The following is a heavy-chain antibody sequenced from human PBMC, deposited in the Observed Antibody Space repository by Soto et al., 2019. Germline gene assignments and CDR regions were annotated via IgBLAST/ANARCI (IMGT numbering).Heavy chain of an antibody. D-gene: IGHD6-13*01. CDR3: SPFPGAGLYYFDY. CDR2: IYWDDDK. V-gene: IGHV2-5*02. Sequence: QITLKESGPTLVKPTQTLTLTCTFSGFSLSTSGVGVGWIRQPPGKALEWLALIYWDDDKRYSPSLKSRLTNTKDNPKNPVGPTKTHIDPVDTAKKYRSPFPGAGLYYFDYWGQGTLVTVSS. CDR1: GFSLSTSGVG. J-gene: IGHJ4*02.